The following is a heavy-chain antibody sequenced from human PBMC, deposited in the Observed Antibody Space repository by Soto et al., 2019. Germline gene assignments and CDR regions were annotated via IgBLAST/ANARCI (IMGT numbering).Heavy chain of an antibody. J-gene: IGHJ6*02. CDR1: GYTFTSYG. Sequence: ASVKVSCKASGYTFTSYGISWVRQAPGQGLEWMGWISAYNGNTKYSQKFQGRVTITRDTSASTAYMELSSLRSEDTAVYYCAREGAYYYGMDVWGQGTTVTVSS. CDR2: ISAYNGNT. CDR3: AREGAYYYGMDV. V-gene: IGHV1-18*01.